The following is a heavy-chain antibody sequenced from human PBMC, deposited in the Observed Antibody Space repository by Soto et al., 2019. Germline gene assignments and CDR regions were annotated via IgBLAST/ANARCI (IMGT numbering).Heavy chain of an antibody. V-gene: IGHV3-23*01. CDR3: AKELSSTWYPLDY. D-gene: IGHD6-13*01. Sequence: PVGSLRLSCAASGFTFTDYAMTWVRQAPGKGLEWVSALSGSGGSTYYADSVKGRFTISSDSTKNTLYLQMNSLRAEDTAVYYCAKELSSTWYPLDYWGQGTLVTVSS. CDR2: LSGSGGST. CDR1: GFTFTDYA. J-gene: IGHJ4*02.